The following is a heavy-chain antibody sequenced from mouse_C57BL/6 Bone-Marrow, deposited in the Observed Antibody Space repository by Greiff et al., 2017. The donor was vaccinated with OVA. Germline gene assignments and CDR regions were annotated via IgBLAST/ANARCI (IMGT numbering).Heavy chain of an antibody. D-gene: IGHD2-3*01. CDR2: IWSGGST. CDR3: ARNGDGYYVYYYAMDY. Sequence: QVQLQQSGPGLVQPSQSLSITCTVSGFSLTSYGVHWVRQSPGKGLEWLGVIWSGGSTDYNAAFISRLSISKDNSKSQVFFKMNSLQADDTAIYYCARNGDGYYVYYYAMDYWGQGTSVTVSS. V-gene: IGHV2-2*01. J-gene: IGHJ4*01. CDR1: GFSLTSYG.